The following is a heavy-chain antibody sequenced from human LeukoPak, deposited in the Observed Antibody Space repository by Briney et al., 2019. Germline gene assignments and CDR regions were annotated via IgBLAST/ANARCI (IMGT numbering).Heavy chain of an antibody. J-gene: IGHJ4*02. CDR1: GGSISSYY. CDR2: IYYSGST. V-gene: IGHV4-59*01. Sequence: PSETLSLTCTVSGGSISSYYWSWIRQPPGKGLEWIGYIYYSGSTNYNPSLKSRVTISVDTSKNQFSLKLSSVTAADTAVYYCASYGGYSYGFRYWGQGTLVTVPS. D-gene: IGHD5-18*01. CDR3: ASYGGYSYGFRY.